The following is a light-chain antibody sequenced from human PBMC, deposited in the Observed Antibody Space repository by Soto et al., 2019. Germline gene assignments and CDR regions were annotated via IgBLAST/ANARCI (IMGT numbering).Light chain of an antibody. CDR3: AAWDDSLNGLV. J-gene: IGLJ1*01. Sequence: QSVLTQPPSASGTPGQRVTISCSGSSSNIGSNTVNWYQQLPGTAPKLLIYNNNQRPSGVPARFSGAKSGTSASLAISGLQYDDEDDYYCAAWDDSLNGLVFGTGTKVTVL. V-gene: IGLV1-44*01. CDR2: NNN. CDR1: SSNIGSNT.